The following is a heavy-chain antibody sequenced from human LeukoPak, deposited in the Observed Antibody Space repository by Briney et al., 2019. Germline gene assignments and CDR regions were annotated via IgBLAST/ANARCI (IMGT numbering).Heavy chain of an antibody. CDR2: INHSGST. J-gene: IGHJ4*02. D-gene: IGHD3-3*01. Sequence: SETLSLTCAVYGGSFSGYYWSWIRQPPGKGLEWIGEINHSGSTNYNPSLKSRVTISVDTSKNQFSLKLSSVTAADTAVSYCARGRFRYYDFWSGSYYFDYWGQGTLVTVSS. CDR3: ARGRFRYYDFWSGSYYFDY. CDR1: GGSFSGYY. V-gene: IGHV4-34*01.